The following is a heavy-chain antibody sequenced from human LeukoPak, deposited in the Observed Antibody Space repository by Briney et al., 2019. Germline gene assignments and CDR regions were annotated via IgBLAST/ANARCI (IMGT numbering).Heavy chain of an antibody. CDR2: IYYSGNT. J-gene: IGHJ4*02. CDR1: GVSISSSNSY. Sequence: SETLSLTCTVSGVSISSSNSYWGWIRQPPGKGLEWIGSIYYSGNTYYNASLKSQVSISIDTSKSQFSLRLTSVTAADTAVYYCARQTGSGLFILPGGQGTLVTVSS. V-gene: IGHV4-39*01. CDR3: ARQTGSGLFILP. D-gene: IGHD3/OR15-3a*01.